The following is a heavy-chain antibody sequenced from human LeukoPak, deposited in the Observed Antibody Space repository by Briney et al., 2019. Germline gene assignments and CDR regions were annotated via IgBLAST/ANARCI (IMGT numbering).Heavy chain of an antibody. CDR3: ARGGRAIAARWYYYGMDV. CDR2: INHSGST. J-gene: IGHJ6*02. D-gene: IGHD6-6*01. Sequence: SETLSLTRAVYGGSFSGYYWSWIRQPPGKGLEWIGEINHSGSTNYNPSLKSRVTISVDTSKNQFSLKLSSVTAADTAVYYCARGGRAIAARWYYYGMDVWGQGTTVTVSS. CDR1: GGSFSGYY. V-gene: IGHV4-34*01.